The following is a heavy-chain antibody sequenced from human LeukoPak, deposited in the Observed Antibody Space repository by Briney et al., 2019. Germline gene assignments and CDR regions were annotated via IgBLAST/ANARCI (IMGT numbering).Heavy chain of an antibody. CDR2: FDPEDGET. Sequence: ASEKVSRKVSGYSLNELSMHWVGQAPRKGLEWMGGFDPEDGETIYAHKFQSRVTMTEDTSTDTAYMELSSLRPEDTAVYYCATVIRYGCYFDYWGQGTLVTVSS. V-gene: IGHV1-24*01. CDR3: ATVIRYGCYFDY. CDR1: GYSLNELS. J-gene: IGHJ4*02. D-gene: IGHD1-14*01.